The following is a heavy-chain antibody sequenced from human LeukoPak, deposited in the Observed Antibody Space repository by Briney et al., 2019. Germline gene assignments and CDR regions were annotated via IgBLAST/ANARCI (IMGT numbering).Heavy chain of an antibody. V-gene: IGHV1-46*01. CDR3: ARYFYGGIYYDY. CDR1: GYTFTSYY. Sequence: ASVKVSCKASGYTFTSYYIHWVRQAPGQGLEWMGILNPGGGSTTYAQRFQGRVTMTRDTSTTTVYMELSSLRSEDTAFYYCARYFYGGIYYDYWGQGTLVTVSS. D-gene: IGHD1-26*01. CDR2: LNPGGGST. J-gene: IGHJ4*02.